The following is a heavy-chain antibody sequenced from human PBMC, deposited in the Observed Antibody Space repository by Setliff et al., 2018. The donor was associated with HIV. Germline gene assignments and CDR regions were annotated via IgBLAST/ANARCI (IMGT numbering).Heavy chain of an antibody. CDR2: VDYTGST. D-gene: IGHD3-10*01. CDR1: GGSISTSNYY. CDR3: ARAHPSGGFDY. V-gene: IGHV4-39*07. Sequence: SETLSLTCTVSGGSISTSNYYWGWFRQPPGKGLEWVGNVDYTGSTYYNPSLKSRFTISVDTSKNQFSLRLNSVTAADTAVYYCARAHPSGGFDYWGQGTLVTVSS. J-gene: IGHJ4*02.